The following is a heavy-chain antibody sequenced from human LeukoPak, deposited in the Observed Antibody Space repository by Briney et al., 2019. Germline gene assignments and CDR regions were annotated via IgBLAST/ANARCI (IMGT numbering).Heavy chain of an antibody. V-gene: IGHV4-34*01. CDR2: IYYSGST. D-gene: IGHD3-22*01. CDR3: ARDAGHDSRYYDSSGGPEYFDY. J-gene: IGHJ4*02. Sequence: SETLSLTCAVYGGSFSGYYWSWIRQPPGKGLEWIGSIYYSGSTYYNPSLKSRVTISVDTSKNQFSLKLSSVTAADTAVYYCARDAGHDSRYYDSSGGPEYFDYWGQGTLVTVSS. CDR1: GGSFSGYY.